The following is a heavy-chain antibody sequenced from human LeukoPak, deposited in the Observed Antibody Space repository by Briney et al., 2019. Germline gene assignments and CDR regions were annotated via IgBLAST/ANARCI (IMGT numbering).Heavy chain of an antibody. V-gene: IGHV3-30-3*01. CDR3: ARGLGATVRLDY. CDR1: GFTFSSYA. Sequence: GGSLRLSCAASGFTFSSYAMPWVRQAPGKGLEWVAVISYDGSNKYYADSVKGRFTISRDNSKNTLYLQMNSLRAEDTAVYYCARGLGATVRLDYWGQGTLVTVSS. D-gene: IGHD1-26*01. J-gene: IGHJ4*02. CDR2: ISYDGSNK.